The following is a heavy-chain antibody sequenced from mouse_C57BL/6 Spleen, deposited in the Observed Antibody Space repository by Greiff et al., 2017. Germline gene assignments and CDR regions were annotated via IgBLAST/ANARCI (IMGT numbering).Heavy chain of an antibody. CDR3: ARKGYYGSREDYFDY. J-gene: IGHJ2*01. CDR1: GYSITSGYY. Sequence: EVKLQESGPGLVKPSQSLSLTCSVTGYSITSGYYWNWIRQFPGNKLEWMGYISYDGSNNYNPSLKNRISITRDTSKNQFFLKLNSVTTEDTATYYCARKGYYGSREDYFDYWGQGTTLTVSS. D-gene: IGHD1-1*01. CDR2: ISYDGSN. V-gene: IGHV3-6*01.